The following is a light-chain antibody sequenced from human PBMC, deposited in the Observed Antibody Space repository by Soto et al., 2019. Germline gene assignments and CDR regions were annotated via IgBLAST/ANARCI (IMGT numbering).Light chain of an antibody. V-gene: IGLV2-23*01. CDR2: EGS. CDR3: CSYAGSSTPVV. CDR1: SSDVGSYNL. Sequence: QSVLAQPASVSGSPGQSITISCTGTSSDVGSYNLVSWYQQHPGKAPKLMIYEGSKRPSGVSNRFSGSKSGNTASLTISGLQAEDEADYYCCSYAGSSTPVVFCGGTQLTVL. J-gene: IGLJ3*02.